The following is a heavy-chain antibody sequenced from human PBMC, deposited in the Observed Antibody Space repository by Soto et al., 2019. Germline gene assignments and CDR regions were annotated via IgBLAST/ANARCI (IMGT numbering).Heavy chain of an antibody. J-gene: IGHJ4*02. D-gene: IGHD6-19*01. CDR1: GYSISSGYD. CDR2: IYHSGST. CDR3: VLLTAVAGSIDY. Sequence: SETLSLTCAVSGYSISSGYDWGWIRQPPGKGLEWIGSIYHSGSTYYNPSLKSRVTISVDTSKNQFSLKLSSVTAADTAVYYCVLLTAVAGSIDYWGQGTLVTVSS. V-gene: IGHV4-38-2*01.